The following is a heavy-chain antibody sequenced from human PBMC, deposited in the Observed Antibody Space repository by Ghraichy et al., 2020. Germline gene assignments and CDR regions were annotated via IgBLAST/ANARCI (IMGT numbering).Heavy chain of an antibody. CDR2: IRSKAYGGTT. V-gene: IGHV3-49*03. CDR1: GFTFGDYA. J-gene: IGHJ1*01. D-gene: IGHD6-19*01. CDR3: TRDFGRIESYSSGWDEYFQH. Sequence: GESLNISCTASGFTFGDYAMSWFRQASGKGLEWVGFIRSKAYGGTTEYAASVKGRFTISRDDSKSIAYLQMNSLKTEDTAVYYCTRDFGRIESYSSGWDEYFQHWGQGTLVTVSS.